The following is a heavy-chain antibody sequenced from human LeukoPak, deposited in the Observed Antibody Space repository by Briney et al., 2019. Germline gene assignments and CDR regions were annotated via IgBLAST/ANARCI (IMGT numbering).Heavy chain of an antibody. V-gene: IGHV4-61*02. CDR2: IYTSGST. CDR1: GGSISSGSYY. Sequence: SETLSLTCTVSGGSISSGSYYWSWIRQPAGKGLEWIGRIYTSGSTNYNPSLKSRVTISVDTSKNQFSLKLSSVTAADTAVYYCARVGSGNDAFDIWGQGTMVTVSS. CDR3: ARVGSGNDAFDI. D-gene: IGHD1-26*01. J-gene: IGHJ3*02.